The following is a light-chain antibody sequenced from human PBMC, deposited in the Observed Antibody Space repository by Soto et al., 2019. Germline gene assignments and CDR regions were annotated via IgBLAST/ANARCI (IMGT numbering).Light chain of an antibody. Sequence: EIVLTQSPATLSSFPGDRVTLSCRASQYINTRLAWYQHRPGQAPRLLIYHTSIRAAGIPARFSASGSGTDFTLTISDVQPEDFAVYYCQQYISSPLTFGQGTKVDIK. J-gene: IGKJ1*01. CDR3: QQYISSPLT. CDR1: QYINTR. V-gene: IGKV3D-11*03. CDR2: HTS.